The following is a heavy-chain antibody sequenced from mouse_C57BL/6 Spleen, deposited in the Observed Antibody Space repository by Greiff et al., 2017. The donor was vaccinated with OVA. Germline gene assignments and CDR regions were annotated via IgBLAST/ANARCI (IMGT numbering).Heavy chain of an antibody. J-gene: IGHJ2*01. CDR1: GFTFSSYA. CDR2: ISDGGSYT. Sequence: EVLLVESGGGLVKPGGSLKLSCAASGFTFSSYAMSWVRQTPEKRLEWVATISDGGSYTYYPDNVKGRFTISRDNAKNNLYLQMSHLKSEDTAMYYCARDRNYYGSSLSYYFDCWGQGTTLTVSS. V-gene: IGHV5-4*01. CDR3: ARDRNYYGSSLSYYFDC. D-gene: IGHD1-1*01.